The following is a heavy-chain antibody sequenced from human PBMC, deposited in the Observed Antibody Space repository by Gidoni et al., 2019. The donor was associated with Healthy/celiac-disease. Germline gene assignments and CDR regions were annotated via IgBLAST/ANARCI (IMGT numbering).Heavy chain of an antibody. J-gene: IGHJ4*02. CDR1: GFTFSSYA. CDR3: ARVSLEWAVAGYFDY. D-gene: IGHD6-19*01. V-gene: IGHV3-30*01. Sequence: QVQLVESGGGVVQPGRSLRLSCAASGFTFSSYAMHWVRQAPGKGLEWVAVISYDGSNKYYADSVKGRFTISRDNSKNTLYLQMNSLRAEDTAVYYCARVSLEWAVAGYFDYWGQGTLVTVSS. CDR2: ISYDGSNK.